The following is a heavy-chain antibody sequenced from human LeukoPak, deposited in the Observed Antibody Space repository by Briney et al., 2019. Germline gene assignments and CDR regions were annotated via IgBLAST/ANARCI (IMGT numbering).Heavy chain of an antibody. CDR2: SSSSDDGK. J-gene: IGHJ4*01. CDR1: GRSLNKYA. CDR3: AKAPVTSCRGAFCYPFDY. Sequence: GGSVSLSCTASGRSLNKYAMSWVRQVPGKGLEWVSASSSSDDGKWYAESVRGRFTISSDTSKNTVYLQMNSLRVEDAGVYYCAKAPVTSCRGAFCYPFDYWGHGTLVTVSS. D-gene: IGHD2-21*01. V-gene: IGHV3-23*01.